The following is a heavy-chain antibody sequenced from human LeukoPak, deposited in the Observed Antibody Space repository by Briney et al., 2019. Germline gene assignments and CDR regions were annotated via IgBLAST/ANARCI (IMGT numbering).Heavy chain of an antibody. CDR1: GDSISGCH. CDR2: IYYSGST. D-gene: IGHD6-13*01. V-gene: IGHV4-59*01. J-gene: IGHJ4*02. Sequence: PSETLSLTCTVSGDSISGCHWSWIRQPPGKGLEWIGYIYYSGSTNYNPSLKSRVTISVDTSKNQFSLKLTSVTAADTAVYYCAREVVAAPGTVDYRGQGTLVTVSS. CDR3: AREVVAAPGTVDY.